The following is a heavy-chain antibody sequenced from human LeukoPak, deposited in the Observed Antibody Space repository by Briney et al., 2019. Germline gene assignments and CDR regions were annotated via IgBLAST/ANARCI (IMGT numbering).Heavy chain of an antibody. CDR2: ISAYNGNT. CDR3: ARDVYSSGWILFDY. Sequence: ASVKVSCKASGYTFTSYGISWVRQAPGQGLEWMGWISAYNGNTNYAQKLQGRVTMTTDTSTSTAYMELRSPRSDDTAVYYCARDVYSSGWILFDYWGQGTLVTVSS. V-gene: IGHV1-18*01. J-gene: IGHJ4*02. D-gene: IGHD6-19*01. CDR1: GYTFTSYG.